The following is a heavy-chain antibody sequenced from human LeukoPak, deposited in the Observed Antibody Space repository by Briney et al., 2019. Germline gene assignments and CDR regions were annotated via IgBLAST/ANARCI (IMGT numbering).Heavy chain of an antibody. Sequence: PGGSLRLSCAASGFTFSTYGMHWVRQAPGKGLEWVSSISSSSSYIYYADSVKGRFTISRDNAKNSLYLQMNSLRAEDTAVYYCAREAGYCSSTSCYSPVPDYWGQGTLVTVSS. CDR1: GFTFSTYG. CDR3: AREAGYCSSTSCYSPVPDY. J-gene: IGHJ4*02. V-gene: IGHV3-21*01. CDR2: ISSSSSYI. D-gene: IGHD2-2*01.